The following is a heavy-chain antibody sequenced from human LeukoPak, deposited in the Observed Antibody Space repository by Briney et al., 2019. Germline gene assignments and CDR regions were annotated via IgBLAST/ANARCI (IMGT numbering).Heavy chain of an antibody. Sequence: SETLSLTCTVSGGSVSSSGYYWGWIRQPPGKGLEWIGEINHSGSTNYNPSLKSRATISVDTSKNQFSLKLSSVTAADTAVYYCARTDYYDSSGYFDYWGQGTLVTVSS. D-gene: IGHD3-22*01. CDR2: INHSGST. CDR3: ARTDYYDSSGYFDY. J-gene: IGHJ4*02. CDR1: GGSVSSSGYY. V-gene: IGHV4-39*07.